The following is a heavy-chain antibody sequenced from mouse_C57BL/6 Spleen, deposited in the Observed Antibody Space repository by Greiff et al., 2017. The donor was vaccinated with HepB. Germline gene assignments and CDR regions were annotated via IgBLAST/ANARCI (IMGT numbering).Heavy chain of an antibody. CDR1: GYTFTSYW. CDR3: ARGGINYGFFDY. CDR2: IHPNSGST. Sequence: QVQLQQPGAELVKPGASVKLSCKASGYTFTSYWMHWVKQRPGQGLEWIGMIHPNSGSTNYNEKFKSKATLTVDKSSSTAYMQLSSLTSEDSAVYDCARGGINYGFFDYWGQGTTLTVSS. V-gene: IGHV1-64*01. J-gene: IGHJ2*01. D-gene: IGHD1-1*01.